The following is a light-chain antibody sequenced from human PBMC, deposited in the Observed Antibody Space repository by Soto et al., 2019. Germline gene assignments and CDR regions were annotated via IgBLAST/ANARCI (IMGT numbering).Light chain of an antibody. CDR2: AAS. V-gene: IGKV1-39*01. Sequence: DIQVTQSPSSLSASVGDRVTITCRASQSISSYLNWYQQKPGKAPKLLIYAASSLQSGVPSRFSGSGSGTEFTLTISSLQSEDFAVYYCQQRSNWPHTFGGGTKVDIK. CDR3: QQRSNWPHT. J-gene: IGKJ4*01. CDR1: QSISSY.